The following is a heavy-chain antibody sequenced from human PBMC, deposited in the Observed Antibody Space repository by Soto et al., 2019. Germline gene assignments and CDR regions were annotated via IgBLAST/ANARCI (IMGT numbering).Heavy chain of an antibody. J-gene: IGHJ5*02. V-gene: IGHV4-4*02. Sequence: QVQLQESGPGLVKPSGTLSLTCAVSGGSISSSNWWSWVRQPPGKGLEWIGEIYHSGSTNYNPSLKRRGPXPXXXSXXQFSLKLSSVTAADTAVYYCARAGNYYGSGNGFDPWGQGTLVTVSS. CDR1: GGSISSSNW. D-gene: IGHD3-10*01. CDR3: ARAGNYYGSGNGFDP. CDR2: IYHSGST.